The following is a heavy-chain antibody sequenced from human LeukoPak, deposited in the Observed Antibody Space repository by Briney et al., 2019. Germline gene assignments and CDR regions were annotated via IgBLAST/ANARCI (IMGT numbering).Heavy chain of an antibody. D-gene: IGHD3-10*01. V-gene: IGHV1-69*06. CDR2: IIPIFGTA. J-gene: IGHJ3*02. Sequence: ASVKVSCKASGGTFSSYAISWVRQAPGQGLEWMGGIIPIFGTANYAQKFQGRVTITADTSTSTAYMQLSSLRSEDTAVYYCARARSGPYGSGSLDVFDIWGQGTMVTVSS. CDR1: GGTFSSYA. CDR3: ARARSGPYGSGSLDVFDI.